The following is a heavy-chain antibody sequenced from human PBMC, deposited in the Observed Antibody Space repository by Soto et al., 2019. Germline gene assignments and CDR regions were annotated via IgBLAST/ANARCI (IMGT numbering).Heavy chain of an antibody. D-gene: IGHD5-18*01. CDR1: GGSFSGYY. CDR2: INHSGST. CDR3: ARTTADTAMATFDY. J-gene: IGHJ4*02. V-gene: IGHV4-34*01. Sequence: SETLSLTCAVYGGSFSGYYWSWIRQPPGKGLEWIGEINHSGSTNYNPSLKSRVTISVDTSKNQFSLKLSSVTASDTAVYYCARTTADTAMATFDYWGQGTLVTVSS.